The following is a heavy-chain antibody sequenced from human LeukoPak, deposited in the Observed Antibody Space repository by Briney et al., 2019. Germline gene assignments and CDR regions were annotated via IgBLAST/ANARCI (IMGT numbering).Heavy chain of an antibody. CDR2: ISASGDST. Sequence: QPGGSLRLSCAASGFTFVGYAMSWFRHAPGKGLEWVAEISASGDSTYHADSVKGGFTISGDNTKNTLYLEMNSLRAEETAVYYCAKSLGCGSSSWHYPYNFWGQGTLVTVSS. V-gene: IGHV3-23*01. CDR1: GFTFVGYA. CDR3: AKSLGCGSSSWHYPYNF. D-gene: IGHD2-2*01. J-gene: IGHJ4*02.